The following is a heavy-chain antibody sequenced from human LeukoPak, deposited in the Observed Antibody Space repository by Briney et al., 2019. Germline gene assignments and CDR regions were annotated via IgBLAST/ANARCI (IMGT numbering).Heavy chain of an antibody. J-gene: IGHJ5*02. CDR3: RTARPAAIYAVAGTFDP. CDR2: ISYDGSNK. CDR1: GFTFSSYG. Sequence: GGSLRLSCAASGFTFSSYGMHWVRQAPGKGLEWVAVISYDGSNKYYADSVKGRFTISRDNSKNTLYLQMNSLRAEDTAVYYCRTARPAAIYAVAGTFDPWGQGTLVTVSS. D-gene: IGHD2-2*01. V-gene: IGHV3-30*03.